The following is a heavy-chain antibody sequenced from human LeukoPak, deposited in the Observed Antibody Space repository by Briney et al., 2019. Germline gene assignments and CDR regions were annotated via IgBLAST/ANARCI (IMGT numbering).Heavy chain of an antibody. V-gene: IGHV1-69*02. D-gene: IGHD2-2*01. CDR1: GGTFSSYT. Sequence: GASVKVSCKASGGTFSSYTISWVRQAPGQGLEWMGRIIPILGIANYAQKFQGRVTITADKSPSTAYMELSSLRSEDTAVYYCASYEYCSSTSCSQGSYYYYYYMDVWGKGTTVTVSS. J-gene: IGHJ6*03. CDR2: IIPILGIA. CDR3: ASYEYCSSTSCSQGSYYYYYYMDV.